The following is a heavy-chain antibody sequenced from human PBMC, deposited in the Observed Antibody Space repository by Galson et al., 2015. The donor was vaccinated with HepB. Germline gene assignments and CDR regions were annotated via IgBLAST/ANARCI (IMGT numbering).Heavy chain of an antibody. CDR1: GGTFSSYA. D-gene: IGHD3-22*01. CDR3: ASRPSFYDSSGYYFDY. Sequence: SVKVSCKASGGTFSSYAISWVRQAPGHGLEWMGGIIPIFGTANYAQKFKGRVTITADESTSPAYMELSSLRSEDTAVYYCASRPSFYDSSGYYFDYWGQGTLVTVSS. CDR2: IIPIFGTA. J-gene: IGHJ4*02. V-gene: IGHV1-69*13.